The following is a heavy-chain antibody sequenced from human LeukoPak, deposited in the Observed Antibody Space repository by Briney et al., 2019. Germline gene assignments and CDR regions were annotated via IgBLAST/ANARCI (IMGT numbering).Heavy chain of an antibody. J-gene: IGHJ6*02. CDR1: GGTFSSYA. V-gene: IGHV1-69*13. CDR2: IIPIFGTA. D-gene: IGHD6-6*01. Sequence: SVKVSCKASGGTFSSYAISWVRQAPGQGLEWMGGIIPIFGTANYAQKFQGRVTITADESTSTAYMELSSLRSEDTAVYYCARDGSSPLSSSSPPYYYYYGMDVWGQGTTVTVSS. CDR3: ARDGSSPLSSSSPPYYYYYGMDV.